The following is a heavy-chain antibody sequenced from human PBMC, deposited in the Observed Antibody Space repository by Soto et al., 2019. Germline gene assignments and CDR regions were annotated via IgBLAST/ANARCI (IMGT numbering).Heavy chain of an antibody. V-gene: IGHV4-34*01. D-gene: IGHD2-2*02. CDR2: INHSGST. CDR3: ARLSRRVGYCSSTSCYTTPRGTYNRFDP. Sequence: QVQLQQWGAGLLKPSETLSLTCAVYGGSFSGYYWSWIRQPPGKGLEWIGEINHSGSTNYNPSLKSRVTISVDTSKNQFSLKLSSVTAADTAVYYCARLSRRVGYCSSTSCYTTPRGTYNRFDPWGQGTLVTVSS. J-gene: IGHJ5*02. CDR1: GGSFSGYY.